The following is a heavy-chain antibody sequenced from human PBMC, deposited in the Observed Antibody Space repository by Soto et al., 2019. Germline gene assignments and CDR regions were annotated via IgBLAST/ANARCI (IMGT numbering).Heavy chain of an antibody. CDR2: IYSSGSA. Sequence: TLSLTCTVSGDSVSRGGYYWSWIRQPPGKGLEWIGYIYSSGSANYNPSLKSRVTISRDTSKNQISLKVASVTAADTAGYYCARGFSSVSMDAWGQGTTVTVSS. CDR1: GDSVSRGGYY. CDR3: ARGFSSVSMDA. D-gene: IGHD6-19*01. V-gene: IGHV4-61*08. J-gene: IGHJ6*02.